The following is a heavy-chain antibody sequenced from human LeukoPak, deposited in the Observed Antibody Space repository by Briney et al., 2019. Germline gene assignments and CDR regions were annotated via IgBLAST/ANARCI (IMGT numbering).Heavy chain of an antibody. V-gene: IGHV3-7*05. D-gene: IGHD3-3*02. Sequence: GGSLRLSCAASGFTFSTYSMTWVRQAPGKGLEWVANIKKDGGEHYYADSVKGRFTISRENAKNSLYLQMNSLRAEDTAIYYCARVLEGDWGQGTLVFVSS. J-gene: IGHJ4*02. CDR2: IKKDGGEH. CDR1: GFTFSTYS. CDR3: ARVLEGD.